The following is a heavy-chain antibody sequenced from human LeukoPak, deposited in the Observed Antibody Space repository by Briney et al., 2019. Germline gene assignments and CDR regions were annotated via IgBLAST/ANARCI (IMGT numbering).Heavy chain of an antibody. CDR1: GFTFSSYA. Sequence: TGGSLRLSCAASGFTFSSYAMHWVRQAQGKGLEWVAVISYDGSNKYYADSVKGRFTISRDNSKNTLYLQMNSLRAEDTAVYYCARAPRGYFDWLLYPDPFDYWGQGTLVTVSS. V-gene: IGHV3-30-3*01. CDR2: ISYDGSNK. J-gene: IGHJ4*02. CDR3: ARAPRGYFDWLLYPDPFDY. D-gene: IGHD3-9*01.